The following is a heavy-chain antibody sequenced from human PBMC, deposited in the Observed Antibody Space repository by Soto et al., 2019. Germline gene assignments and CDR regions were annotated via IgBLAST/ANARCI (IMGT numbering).Heavy chain of an antibody. D-gene: IGHD2-15*01. J-gene: IGHJ4*02. CDR3: AKDSRYCSGGSCSRQADY. CDR2: ISGSGGST. V-gene: IGHV3-23*01. CDR1: GFTFSSYA. Sequence: GGSLRLSCAASGFTFSSYAMSWVRQAPGKGLEWVSAISGSGGSTYYADSVKGRFTISRDNSKNTLYLQMNSLRAEDTAVYYCAKDSRYCSGGSCSRQADYWGQGTLVTVSS.